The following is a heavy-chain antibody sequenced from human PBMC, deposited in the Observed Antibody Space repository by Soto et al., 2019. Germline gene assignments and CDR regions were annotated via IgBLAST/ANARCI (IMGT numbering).Heavy chain of an antibody. J-gene: IGHJ4*02. CDR3: AIPTGLEVTGPDY. CDR2: IIPIFGTA. CDR1: GGTFSSYA. D-gene: IGHD6-19*01. Sequence: SVKVSCKASGGTFSSYAISWVRQAPGQGLEWMGGIIPIFGTANYAQKFQGRVTITADESTSTAYMELSSLRSDDTAVFYCAIPTGLEVTGPDYWGQGTLVTVSS. V-gene: IGHV1-69*13.